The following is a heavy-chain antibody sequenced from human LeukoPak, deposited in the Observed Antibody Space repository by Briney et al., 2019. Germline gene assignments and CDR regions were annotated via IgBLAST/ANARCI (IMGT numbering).Heavy chain of an antibody. CDR2: INTDGSSR. CDR1: GSTFRDYW. J-gene: IGHJ4*02. D-gene: IGHD1-26*01. CDR3: ARGEVGASFRF. V-gene: IGHV3-74*01. Sequence: GGSLRLSCAASGSTFRDYWMFWVRQGPEKGLVWVSRINTDGSSRTYADSVKGRFTISRDNAKDTLFLQMNSLRPEDTAVYYCARGEVGASFRFWGQGSLVTVSS.